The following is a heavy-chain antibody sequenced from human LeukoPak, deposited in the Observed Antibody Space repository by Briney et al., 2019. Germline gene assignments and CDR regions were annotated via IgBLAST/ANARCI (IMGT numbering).Heavy chain of an antibody. Sequence: SETLSLTCTVSGGSISTYYWNWIRQPPGKGLEWIGYIYHSGSTNYNPSLQSRVTISVDTSKNQFSLNLNSVTAVDTAVYYCARGGAARLHFQNWGQGTLVTVSS. CDR1: GGSISTYY. J-gene: IGHJ1*01. CDR2: IYHSGST. V-gene: IGHV4-59*01. D-gene: IGHD6-6*01. CDR3: ARGGAARLHFQN.